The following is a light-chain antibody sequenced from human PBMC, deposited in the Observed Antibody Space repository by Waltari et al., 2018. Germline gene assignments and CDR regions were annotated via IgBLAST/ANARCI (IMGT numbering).Light chain of an antibody. V-gene: IGLV3-21*01. CDR1: DIGSKT. Sequence: SYELTQPPSVSVAPGETARITCGGNDIGSKTVHWYREKPGQAPDLAVYDDTDRPAWSPERFSGSKSGDTGALTSGRGEAGEEADYYCRIWHSNGGQLVFGGGSKLTVL. J-gene: IGLJ2*01. CDR2: DDT. CDR3: RIWHSNGGQLV.